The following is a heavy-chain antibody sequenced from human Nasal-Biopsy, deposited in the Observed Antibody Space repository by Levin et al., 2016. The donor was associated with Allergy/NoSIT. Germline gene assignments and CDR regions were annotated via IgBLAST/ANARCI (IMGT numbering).Heavy chain of an antibody. D-gene: IGHD2-15*01. J-gene: IGHJ4*02. CDR1: GYNFMDQW. CDR3: ARGGPPDY. V-gene: IGHV5-51*01. CDR2: IYPDDSDT. Sequence: GESLKISCQGSGYNFMDQWIGWVRQMPGKGLEWMGNIYPDDSDTRYNPSFQGHITISADRSINTAYLQWSSLKASDTAMYFCARGGPPDYWGQGTLVTVSS.